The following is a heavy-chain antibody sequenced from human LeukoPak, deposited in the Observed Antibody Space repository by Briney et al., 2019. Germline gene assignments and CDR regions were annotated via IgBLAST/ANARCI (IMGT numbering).Heavy chain of an antibody. V-gene: IGHV1-18*01. CDR1: GYTFTSYG. Sequence: ASVKVSCKASGYTFTSYGISWVRQAPGQGLEWMGWISAYNGNTNYAQKLQGRVTMTTDTSTSTAYMELRSLRSDDTAVYYCARDYYDSSGYYYVPEYWGQGTLVTVSS. CDR3: ARDYYDSSGYYYVPEY. CDR2: ISAYNGNT. D-gene: IGHD3-22*01. J-gene: IGHJ4*02.